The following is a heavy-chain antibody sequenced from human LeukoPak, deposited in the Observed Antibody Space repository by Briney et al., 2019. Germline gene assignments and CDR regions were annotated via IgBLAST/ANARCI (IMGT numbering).Heavy chain of an antibody. CDR1: GYTFTSYD. D-gene: IGHD6-19*01. CDR3: ARGPYSSGSYYFDS. V-gene: IGHV1-8*01. J-gene: IGHJ4*02. Sequence: ASVKVSCKASGYTFTSYDINWVRQATGQGLEWMGWMNPNSGNTGYAQKFQGRVTMTRNTSISTAYMELSSLRSEDTAVYYCARGPYSSGSYYFDSWGQGTLVTVSS. CDR2: MNPNSGNT.